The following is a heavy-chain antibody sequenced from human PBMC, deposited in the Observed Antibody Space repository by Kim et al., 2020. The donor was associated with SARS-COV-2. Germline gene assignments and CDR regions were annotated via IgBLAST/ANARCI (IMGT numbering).Heavy chain of an antibody. Sequence: SVKGQFPISRDNSKNTLYLQMNSLRAEDTAVYYCARYYYDSSGYNYYFDYWGQGTLVTVSS. CDR3: ARYYYDSSGYNYYFDY. J-gene: IGHJ4*02. V-gene: IGHV3-30*07. D-gene: IGHD3-22*01.